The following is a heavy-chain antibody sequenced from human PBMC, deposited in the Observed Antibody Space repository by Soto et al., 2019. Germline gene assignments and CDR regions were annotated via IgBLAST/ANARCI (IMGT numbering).Heavy chain of an antibody. CDR2: IKQDGSEK. V-gene: IGHV3-7*01. J-gene: IGHJ4*02. Sequence: EVQLVESGGGLVQPGGSLRLSCAASGFSLSSHWMSWVRQAPGKGLEWVANIKQDGSEKYYVDSVKGRFIISRDNAKNSLNLQMNSLRAEAAAVYYCGRTPLGWRPFDYWGQGALVTVSS. D-gene: IGHD2-15*01. CDR3: GRTPLGWRPFDY. CDR1: GFSLSSHW.